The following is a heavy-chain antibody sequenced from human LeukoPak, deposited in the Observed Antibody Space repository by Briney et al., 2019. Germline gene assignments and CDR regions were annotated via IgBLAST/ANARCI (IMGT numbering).Heavy chain of an antibody. D-gene: IGHD2-15*01. CDR2: INHSGST. V-gene: IGHV4-34*01. J-gene: IGHJ4*01. Sequence: ASETLSLTCAVYGGSFSGYYWSWIRQPPGKGLEWIGEINHSGSTNYNPSLKGRVTISVDTSKNQFSLKLSSVTAADTAVYYCARGAHGWNFDYWGHGTLVTVSS. CDR1: GGSFSGYY. CDR3: ARGAHGWNFDY.